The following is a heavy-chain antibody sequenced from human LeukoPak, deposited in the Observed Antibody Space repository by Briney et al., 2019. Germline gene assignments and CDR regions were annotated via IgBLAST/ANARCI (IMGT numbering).Heavy chain of an antibody. V-gene: IGHV3-11*04. Sequence: PGGSLRLSCAASGFTFSDYYMSWIRQAPGKGLEWVSYISSSGSTIYYADSVKGRFTISRDNAKNSLYLQMNSLRAEDTAVYYCARGGRYYYGSGSYRYGNWFDPWGQGTLATVSS. J-gene: IGHJ5*02. CDR2: ISSSGSTI. D-gene: IGHD3-10*01. CDR3: ARGGRYYYGSGSYRYGNWFDP. CDR1: GFTFSDYY.